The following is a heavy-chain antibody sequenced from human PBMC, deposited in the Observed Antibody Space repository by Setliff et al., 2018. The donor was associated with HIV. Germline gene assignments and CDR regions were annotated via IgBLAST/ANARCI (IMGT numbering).Heavy chain of an antibody. Sequence: GESLKISCTGSGYSFSNHWIGWVRQMPGRGLEWVAIIYPQDSDTRYSPPFEGHVTISADTSRYTAYLQWRALRASDTAIYYCARHRIDISLLVVQDPGPFDLWGRGTMVTV. CDR1: GYSFSNHW. D-gene: IGHD3-3*02. CDR3: ARHRIDISLLVVQDPGPFDL. CDR2: IYPQDSDT. J-gene: IGHJ3*01. V-gene: IGHV5-51*01.